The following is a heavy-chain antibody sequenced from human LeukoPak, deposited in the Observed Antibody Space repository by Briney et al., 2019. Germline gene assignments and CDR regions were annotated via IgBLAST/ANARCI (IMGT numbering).Heavy chain of an antibody. J-gene: IGHJ4*02. CDR3: ARVSGYSYGYSYFDY. D-gene: IGHD5-18*01. Sequence: GGPLTLSCAASGFTFSNISMNWVPQAPGKGLEGFSSISSGSSYIYYADSGKGRFTISRDNAKNSLYLQMNSLRAEDTAVYYCARVSGYSYGYSYFDYWGQGTLVTVSS. V-gene: IGHV3-21*01. CDR1: GFTFSNIS. CDR2: ISSGSSYI.